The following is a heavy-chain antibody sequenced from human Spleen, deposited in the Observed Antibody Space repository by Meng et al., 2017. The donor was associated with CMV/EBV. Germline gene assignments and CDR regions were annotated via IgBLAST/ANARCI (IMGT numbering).Heavy chain of an antibody. J-gene: IGHJ3*02. CDR2: IKQDGSEK. D-gene: IGHD2-2*01. Sequence: GGSLRLSCAASGFTLSTYWMTWVRQAPGKGLESVANIKQDGSEKYYMDSVKGRFTISRDNAKNSLYLQMNSLRAEDTAVYYCARDGEYCSSTTCSYDAFDIWGQGTMVTVSS. CDR3: ARDGEYCSSTTCSYDAFDI. V-gene: IGHV3-7*01. CDR1: GFTLSTYW.